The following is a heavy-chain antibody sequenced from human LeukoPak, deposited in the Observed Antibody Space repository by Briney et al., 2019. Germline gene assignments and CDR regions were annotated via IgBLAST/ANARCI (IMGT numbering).Heavy chain of an antibody. D-gene: IGHD3-3*01. CDR2: IYHSGST. Sequence: SETLSLTCTVSGVSISSYYWSWIRQPPGKGLEWIGYIYHSGSTNYNPSLKSRVTISVDMSKNQISLKLSSVTAADTAVYYCARSRVWSDYWGYFDYWGQGTLVTVSS. J-gene: IGHJ4*02. CDR1: GVSISSYY. V-gene: IGHV4-59*01. CDR3: ARSRVWSDYWGYFDY.